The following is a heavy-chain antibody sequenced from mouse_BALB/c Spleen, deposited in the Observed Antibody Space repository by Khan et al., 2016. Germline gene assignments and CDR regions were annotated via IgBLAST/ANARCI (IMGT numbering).Heavy chain of an antibody. J-gene: IGHJ3*01. V-gene: IGHV1-80*01. CDR2: IYPGDGDT. D-gene: IGHD2-14*01. CDR1: FFSFSSYW. CDR3: ARGTPFAN. Sequence: QVQLQQSGAALVRPGSSFPLSFPSSFFSFSSYWMNWVKQRPGQGLEWIGQIYPGDGDTNYNGKFKGKATLTADKSSSTAYMQLSSLTSEDSAVYFCARGTPFANWGQGTLVTVSA.